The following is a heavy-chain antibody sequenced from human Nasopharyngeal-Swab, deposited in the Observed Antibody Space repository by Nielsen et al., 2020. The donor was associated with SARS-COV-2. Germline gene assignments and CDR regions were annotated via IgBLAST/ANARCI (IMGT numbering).Heavy chain of an antibody. V-gene: IGHV3-23*01. CDR1: GFTFSNYA. Sequence: GESLKISCAASGFTFSNYAMSWVRQAPGKGLEWVSQISGSGGGTYYADSVRGRSTISRDSSKNTVYLQMNSLRAEDTAVYYCAKDSSSIVVLSNIVFDSWGQGTLVTVSS. J-gene: IGHJ4*02. D-gene: IGHD2-21*01. CDR3: AKDSSSIVVLSNIVFDS. CDR2: ISGSGGGT.